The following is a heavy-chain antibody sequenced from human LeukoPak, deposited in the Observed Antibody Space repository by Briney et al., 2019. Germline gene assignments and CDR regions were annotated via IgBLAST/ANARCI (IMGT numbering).Heavy chain of an antibody. V-gene: IGHV3-33*01. CDR1: GFTFSSYG. CDR2: IWYDGSNK. J-gene: IGHJ6*02. D-gene: IGHD3-10*01. CDR3: ATNQYGSDYYYYYGMGV. Sequence: PGRSLRLSCAASGFTFSSYGMHWVRQAPGKGLEWVAVIWYDGSNKYYADSVKGRFTISRDNSKNTLYLQMNSLRAEDTAVYYCATNQYGSDYYYYYGMGVGGQGTTVTVSS.